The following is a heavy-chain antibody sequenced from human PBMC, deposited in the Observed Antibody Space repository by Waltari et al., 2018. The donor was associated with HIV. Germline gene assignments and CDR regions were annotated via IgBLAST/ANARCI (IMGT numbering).Heavy chain of an antibody. Sequence: EVQLVESGGGLVKPGGSLRLSWAASDFPFSSYNMNWVRQAPGKGLEWVSSISSSSSYIYYADSVKGRFTISRDNAKNSLYLQMNSLRAEDTAVYYCARERSVRYWGQGTLVTVSS. CDR3: ARERSVRY. J-gene: IGHJ4*02. CDR1: DFPFSSYN. CDR2: ISSSSSYI. V-gene: IGHV3-21*01.